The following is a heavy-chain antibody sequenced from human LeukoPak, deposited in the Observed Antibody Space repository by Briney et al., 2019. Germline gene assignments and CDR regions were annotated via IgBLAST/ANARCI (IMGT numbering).Heavy chain of an antibody. Sequence: SETLSLTCTVSDNSISSFYWSWIRQPPGKGLGWIGYIYYSGSTNYNPSLKSRVTISLDTSKNQFSLKLSSVTAADTAVYYCARYYYGMDVWGQGTPVTVSS. V-gene: IGHV4-59*08. CDR3: ARYYYGMDV. CDR2: IYYSGST. CDR1: DNSISSFY. J-gene: IGHJ6*02.